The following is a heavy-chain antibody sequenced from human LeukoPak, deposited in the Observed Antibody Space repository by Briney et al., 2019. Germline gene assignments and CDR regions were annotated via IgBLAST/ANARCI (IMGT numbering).Heavy chain of an antibody. D-gene: IGHD4-11*01. V-gene: IGHV3-66*01. CDR1: GFXVSSYY. CDR3: ARSYSNHLFGMDV. CDR2: IYSGGST. Sequence: GGSLRLFCAASGFXVSSYYITWVRQAPGKGLEWVSVIYSGGSTYYADSVKGRVAISRDNSKNTVFLQMNSVRAEDTAVYYCARSYSNHLFGMDVWGQGITVTVSS. J-gene: IGHJ6*02.